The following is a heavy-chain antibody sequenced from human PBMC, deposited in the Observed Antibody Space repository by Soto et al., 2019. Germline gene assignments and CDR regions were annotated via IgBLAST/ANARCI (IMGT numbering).Heavy chain of an antibody. D-gene: IGHD3-10*01. CDR1: EFTFRSYA. CDR2: MNSDGSSI. CDR3: ARKATYGSGILFDF. Sequence: GRSIRVPCAASEFTFRSYAIHWVRQAPGKGLMWVAHMNSDGSSITYVDSVKGRFTISRNNAKNTLSLEMNSLTAEDTAVYYCARKATYGSGILFDFWGQGMLVTVSS. V-gene: IGHV3-74*01. J-gene: IGHJ4*02.